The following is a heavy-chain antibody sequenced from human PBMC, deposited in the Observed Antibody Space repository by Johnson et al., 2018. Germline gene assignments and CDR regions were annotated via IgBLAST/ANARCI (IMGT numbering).Heavy chain of an antibody. Sequence: QVQLVQSGAEVKKPGASVKVSCKASGYTFTSYAMHWVRQAPGQRLEWMGWINAGNGNTHYAQILQGRVIMTTDTSTSTAYMELRSLRSHDTAVYYCARVGHHILKRDDAFDIWGQGTMVTVSS. CDR2: INAGNGNT. J-gene: IGHJ3*02. CDR3: ARVGHHILKRDDAFDI. CDR1: GYTFTSYA. V-gene: IGHV1-3*01. D-gene: IGHD2-21*01.